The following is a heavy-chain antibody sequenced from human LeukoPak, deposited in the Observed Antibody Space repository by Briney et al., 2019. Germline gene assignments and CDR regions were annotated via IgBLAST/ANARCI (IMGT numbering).Heavy chain of an antibody. CDR1: GFTFSDAW. V-gene: IGHV3-15*01. J-gene: IGHJ1*01. D-gene: IGHD3-16*01. CDR2: IKTKRDGGTT. CDR3: TTDGASHNPDIWGSFPY. Sequence: PGGSLRLSCVASGFTFSDAWVHWVRQAPGKGLEWIGRIKTKRDGGTTEYAAPVKGRFTISRDDSKNTLYLQLNSLKTEDTAVYYCTTDGASHNPDIWGSFPYWGQGTLVTVSS.